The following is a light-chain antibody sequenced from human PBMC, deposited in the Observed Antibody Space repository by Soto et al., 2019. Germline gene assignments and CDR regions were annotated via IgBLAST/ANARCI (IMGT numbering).Light chain of an antibody. Sequence: EIVLTQSPATLSLSPGERATLSCRASQSVSSYLAWYQQKPGQAPRLLIYDASNRATGIPARFSGSGSGTDCTLTISSLEPEDVAFYYCQQRSNWPPYTFGQGTKLEIK. V-gene: IGKV3-11*01. CDR3: QQRSNWPPYT. CDR1: QSVSSY. J-gene: IGKJ2*01. CDR2: DAS.